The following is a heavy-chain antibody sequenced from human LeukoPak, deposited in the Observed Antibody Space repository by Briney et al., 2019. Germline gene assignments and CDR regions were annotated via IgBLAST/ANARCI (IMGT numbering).Heavy chain of an antibody. J-gene: IGHJ4*02. CDR1: GGSVSSGSYY. D-gene: IGHD2-2*01. CDR3: ARDAIYCSSTSCYGAPEV. Sequence: SETLSLTCTVSGGSVSSGSYYWSWIRQPPGKGLEWIGYIYYSGSTNYNPSLKSRFAISVDTSKNQFSLKLSSVTAADTAVYYCARDAIYCSSTSCYGAPEVWGQGTLVTVSS. CDR2: IYYSGST. V-gene: IGHV4-61*01.